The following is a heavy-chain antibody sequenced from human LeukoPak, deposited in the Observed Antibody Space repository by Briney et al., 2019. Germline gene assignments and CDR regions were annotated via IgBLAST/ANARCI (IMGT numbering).Heavy chain of an antibody. D-gene: IGHD3-10*01. CDR1: GYSFTSYR. J-gene: IGHJ4*02. CDR3: ARLGLGSGSSCDY. V-gene: IGHV5-51*01. Sequence: GESLKISCKGSGYSFTSYRIGWVRQMPGKGPEWMGFIYPGDSETKNSPSFQGQVTMSADKSISTAYLQWSSLKASDTAIYYCARLGLGSGSSCDYWGQGTLVIVSS. CDR2: IYPGDSET.